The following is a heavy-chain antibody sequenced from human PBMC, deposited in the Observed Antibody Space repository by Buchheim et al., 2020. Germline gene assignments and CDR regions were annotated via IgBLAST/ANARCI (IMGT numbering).Heavy chain of an antibody. CDR1: GFTFSSYG. J-gene: IGHJ6*02. D-gene: IGHD2-8*02. Sequence: QVQLVESGGGVVQPGRSLRLSCAASGFTFSSYGMHWVRQAPGKGLEWVAVIWYDGSNTYHADSVKGRFTISRDNPKNTLFLQMNRQRAEDTAMDYCAKDKPGGWCTMDVWGQGTT. CDR2: IWYDGSNT. CDR3: AKDKPGGWCTMDV. V-gene: IGHV3-33*06.